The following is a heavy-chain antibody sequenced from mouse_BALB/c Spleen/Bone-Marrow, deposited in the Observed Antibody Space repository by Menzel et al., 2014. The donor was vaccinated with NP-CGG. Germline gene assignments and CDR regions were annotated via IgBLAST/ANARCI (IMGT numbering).Heavy chain of an antibody. CDR2: IYPANGNT. CDR1: GFNIIYAY. CDR3: ARSPGEVNY. J-gene: IGHJ3*01. V-gene: IGHV14-3*02. Sequence: VQLQQPGAELVKPGASVKLSCTASGFNIIYAYIHWVKRRPEQGLEWIGRIYPANGNTNYDPKFQGKATITADTSSNTAYRHLNSLTSEDTAVYYCARSPGEVNYWGQGTLVTVSA. D-gene: IGHD1-3*01.